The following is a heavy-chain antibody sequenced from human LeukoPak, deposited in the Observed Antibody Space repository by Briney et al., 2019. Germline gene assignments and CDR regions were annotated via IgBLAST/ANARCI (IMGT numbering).Heavy chain of an antibody. J-gene: IGHJ4*02. V-gene: IGHV3-30*02. Sequence: GGSLRLSCAASGVTFSSYGMHWVRQAPGKGLEWVAFIRYDGSNKYYADSVKGRFTISRDNSKNTLYLQMNSLRAEDTAVYYCAKETPYYDILTGYPPHDYWGQGTLVTVSS. CDR3: AKETPYYDILTGYPPHDY. CDR2: IRYDGSNK. CDR1: GVTFSSYG. D-gene: IGHD3-9*01.